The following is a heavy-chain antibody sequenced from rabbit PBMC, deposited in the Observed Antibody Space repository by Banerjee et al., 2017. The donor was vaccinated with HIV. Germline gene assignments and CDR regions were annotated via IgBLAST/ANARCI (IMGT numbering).Heavy chain of an antibody. V-gene: IGHV1S7*01. D-gene: IGHD8-1*01. CDR3: AGVGGSSYYKL. J-gene: IGHJ4*01. Sequence: QSLEESGGGLVQPGGSLKLSCKASGFDFSYYYMSWVRQAPGKGLEWIGYIDPVFGSTYYASWVNGRFTISSDNAQNTVDLQMNSLTAADTATYFCAGVGGSSYYKLWGQGTLVTVS. CDR1: GFDFSYYY. CDR2: IDPVFGST.